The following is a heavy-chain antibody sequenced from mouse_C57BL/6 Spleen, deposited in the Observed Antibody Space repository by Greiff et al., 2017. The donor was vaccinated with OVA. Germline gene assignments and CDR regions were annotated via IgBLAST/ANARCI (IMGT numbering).Heavy chain of an antibody. CDR2: IRLKSDNYAT. CDR1: GFTFSNYW. V-gene: IGHV6-3*01. D-gene: IGHD2-4*01. J-gene: IGHJ3*01. CDR3: TEGRLPFAY. Sequence: DVKVEESGGGLVQPGGSMKLSCVASGFTFSNYWMNWVRQSPEKGLEWVAQIRLKSDNYATHYAESVKGRFTISRDDSKISVYLQMNNLRAEDTGIYYCTEGRLPFAYWGQGTLVTVSA.